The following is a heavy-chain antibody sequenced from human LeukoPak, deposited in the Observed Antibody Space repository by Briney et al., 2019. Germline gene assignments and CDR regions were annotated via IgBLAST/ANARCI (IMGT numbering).Heavy chain of an antibody. Sequence: SVQVSCKSSGGTFSSYALSWVRQAPGQGLAWMGGIIPIFGPANYAQKLQGRVTITADKSTSTAYMELSSLRSEDTAVYYCAIETFVVVPAAMSPHYYYYGMDVWGKGTTVTVSS. CDR1: GGTFSSYA. J-gene: IGHJ6*04. CDR3: AIETFVVVPAAMSPHYYYYGMDV. D-gene: IGHD2-2*01. CDR2: IIPIFGPA. V-gene: IGHV1-69*06.